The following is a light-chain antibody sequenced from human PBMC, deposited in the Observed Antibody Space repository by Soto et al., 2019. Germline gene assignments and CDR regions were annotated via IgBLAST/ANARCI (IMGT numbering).Light chain of an antibody. J-gene: IGLJ2*01. CDR2: EVS. Sequence: QSALTQPASVSGSPGQSITISCTGTRSDVGGYNYVSWYQQHPGKAPKLMISEVSNRPSGISNRFSGSKSGNTASLTISGLQAEDEAYYYCSSYTSSNTPLVFGGGTKLTVL. CDR3: SSYTSSNTPLV. CDR1: RSDVGGYNY. V-gene: IGLV2-14*01.